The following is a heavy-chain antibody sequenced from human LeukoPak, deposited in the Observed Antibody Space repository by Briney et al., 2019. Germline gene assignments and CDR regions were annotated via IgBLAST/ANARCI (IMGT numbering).Heavy chain of an antibody. CDR1: GFNFSNYW. J-gene: IGHJ4*02. CDR2: VNSDGNIT. Sequence: GGSLRLSCAASGFNFSNYWMHWVRQAPGKGLLWVSRVNSDGNITTYADPVKGRFTISRDNAKNTLYLQMNSLRVEDMAAFYCARELAGERRFDYWGQGTLVTVSS. D-gene: IGHD3-3*02. CDR3: ARELAGERRFDY. V-gene: IGHV3-74*03.